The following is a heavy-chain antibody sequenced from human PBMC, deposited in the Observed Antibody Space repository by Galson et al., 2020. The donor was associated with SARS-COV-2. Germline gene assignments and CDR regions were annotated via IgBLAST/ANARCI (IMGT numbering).Heavy chain of an antibody. CDR2: ISYDGSNK. D-gene: IGHD5-18*01. J-gene: IGHJ4*02. CDR1: GFTFSSYA. V-gene: IGHV3-30*09. Sequence: GGSLRLSCAASGFTFSSYAMHWVRQAPGKGLEWVAVISYDGSNKYYADSVKGRFAISRDNSKNTLYLQMNSLRAEDTAVYYCARTIGGGYSYGFDYWGQGTLVTVSS. CDR3: ARTIGGGYSYGFDY.